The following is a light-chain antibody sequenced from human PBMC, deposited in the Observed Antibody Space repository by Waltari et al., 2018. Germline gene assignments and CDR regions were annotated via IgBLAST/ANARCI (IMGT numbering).Light chain of an antibody. Sequence: DLQITQTPSTLSASVGVRVTITCRASQSISSWLAWYQQKPGKAPKLQIYKASSLESGVPSRFSGSRSGTKFTLTISSLQPDDFATYYCQQYNSDRWTFGQGTKVEIK. J-gene: IGKJ1*01. CDR3: QQYNSDRWT. V-gene: IGKV1-5*03. CDR2: KAS. CDR1: QSISSW.